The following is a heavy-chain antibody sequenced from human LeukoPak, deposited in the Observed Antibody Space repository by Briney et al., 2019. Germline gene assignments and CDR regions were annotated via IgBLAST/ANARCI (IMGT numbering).Heavy chain of an antibody. D-gene: IGHD2-2*01. Sequence: PSQTLSLTCVVSGGSISSGGYSWSWIRQPPGRGLEGIGYIYHSGSTYYNPSLKSRVTISVDTSKNQFSLKLSSVTAADTAVYYCARDIVVVPAAMITAFDIWGQGTMVTVSS. CDR1: GGSISSGGYS. V-gene: IGHV4-30-2*01. J-gene: IGHJ3*02. CDR3: ARDIVVVPAAMITAFDI. CDR2: IYHSGST.